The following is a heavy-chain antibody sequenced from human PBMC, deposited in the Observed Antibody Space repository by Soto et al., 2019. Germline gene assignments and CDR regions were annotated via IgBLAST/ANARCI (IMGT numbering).Heavy chain of an antibody. Sequence: ETLALTCAGSGESVTSNVWWSWLRQPPGKGLEWIGEAYHNGLTDYNPSLKSRVTMSVDTSKNEFSLKLTSLTAADTAIYYCERDAAVPGESDRFDYWGQGTLVTVSS. D-gene: IGHD6-19*01. CDR2: AYHNGLT. CDR1: GESVTSNVW. V-gene: IGHV4-4*02. CDR3: ERDAAVPGESDRFDY. J-gene: IGHJ4*02.